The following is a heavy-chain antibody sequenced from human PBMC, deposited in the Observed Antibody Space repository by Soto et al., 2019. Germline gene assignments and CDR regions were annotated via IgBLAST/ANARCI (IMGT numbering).Heavy chain of an antibody. Sequence: EVQLVESGGDLVQRGGSLRLSCVASGFNFKIYSMNWVRQAPGKGLEWFSYITSDTKTIKYVDSVKGRFTISRDNAKNSVYLHMNSLRDEDTAVYYCARDRVRYCVSTSCYEGHYNMDVWGQGTTVTVSS. CDR1: GFNFKIYS. J-gene: IGHJ6*02. CDR3: ARDRVRYCVSTSCYEGHYNMDV. V-gene: IGHV3-48*02. CDR2: ITSDTKTI. D-gene: IGHD2-2*01.